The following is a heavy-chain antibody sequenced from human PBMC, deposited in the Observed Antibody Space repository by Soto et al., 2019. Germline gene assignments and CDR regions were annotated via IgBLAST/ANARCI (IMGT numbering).Heavy chain of an antibody. CDR2: INHSGST. Sequence: SETLSLTCAVYGGSFSGYYWSWIRQPPGKGLEWIGEINHSGSTNYNPSLKSRVTISVDTSKNQFSLKLSSVTAADTAVYYCASGWGQGYDFWGGYPYGMDVWGQGTTVTVSS. V-gene: IGHV4-34*01. CDR3: ASGWGQGYDFWGGYPYGMDV. CDR1: GGSFSGYY. D-gene: IGHD3-3*01. J-gene: IGHJ6*02.